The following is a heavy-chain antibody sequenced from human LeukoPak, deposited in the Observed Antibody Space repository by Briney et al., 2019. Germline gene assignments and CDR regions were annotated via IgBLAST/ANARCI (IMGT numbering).Heavy chain of an antibody. CDR3: AREDSGYAY. CDR1: GYTFTSYY. D-gene: IGHD5-12*01. V-gene: IGHV1-46*01. Sequence: ASVKVSCKASGYTFTSYYMNWVRQAPGQGLEWMGIINPSGGGTSYAQQFQGRVTMTRGTSTSTVYMELSSLRYEDTAVYYCAREDSGYAYWGQGTLVTVSS. CDR2: INPSGGGT. J-gene: IGHJ4*02.